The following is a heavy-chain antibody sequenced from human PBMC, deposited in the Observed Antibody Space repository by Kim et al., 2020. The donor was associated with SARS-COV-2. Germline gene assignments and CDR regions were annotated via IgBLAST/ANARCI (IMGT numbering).Heavy chain of an antibody. J-gene: IGHJ3*01. V-gene: IGHV4-39*01. Sequence: SETLSLTCTVSLGSISSSAYYWGWIRQAPGKGLEWIGSIYYSGTTYYNPSLKSRVTISVDTSKNQFSLKLSSVTATDTAEYFCASDSLDSDAFDFWGPGT. CDR2: IYYSGTT. CDR3: ASDSLDSDAFDF. D-gene: IGHD2-21*01. CDR1: LGSISSSAYY.